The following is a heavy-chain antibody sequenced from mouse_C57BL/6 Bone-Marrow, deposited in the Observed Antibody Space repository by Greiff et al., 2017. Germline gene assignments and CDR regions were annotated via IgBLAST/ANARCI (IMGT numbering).Heavy chain of an antibody. CDR2: ISNLAYSI. CDR3: ARHSAMDY. V-gene: IGHV5-15*01. Sequence: EVKLVESGGGLVQPGGSLKLSCAASGFTFSDYGMAWVRQAPRKGPEWVAFISNLAYSIYYADTVTGRFTISRENAKNTLYLEMSSLRSEDTAMYYCARHSAMDYWGQGTSVTGSS. J-gene: IGHJ4*01. CDR1: GFTFSDYG.